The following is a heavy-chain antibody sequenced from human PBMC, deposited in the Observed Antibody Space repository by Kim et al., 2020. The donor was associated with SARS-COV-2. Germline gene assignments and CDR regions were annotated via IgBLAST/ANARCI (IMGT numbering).Heavy chain of an antibody. J-gene: IGHJ4*02. V-gene: IGHV7-4-1*02. CDR1: GYTFTSYA. D-gene: IGHD6-19*01. CDR2: INTNTGNP. CDR3: ASDSSIAVAWYYLDY. Sequence: ASVKVSCKASGYTFTSYAMNWVRQAPGQGLEWMGWINTNTGNPTYAQGFTGRFVFSLDTSVSTAYLQISSLKAEDTAVYYCASDSSIAVAWYYLDYWGQGTLVTVS.